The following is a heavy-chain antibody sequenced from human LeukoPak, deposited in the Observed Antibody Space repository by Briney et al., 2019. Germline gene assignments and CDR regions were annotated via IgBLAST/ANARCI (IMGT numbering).Heavy chain of an antibody. CDR1: GFTFSSYA. CDR2: ISGSGGST. CDR3: AKVVREQWLAQSPFDY. V-gene: IGHV3-23*01. D-gene: IGHD6-19*01. Sequence: GGSLRLSCAASGFTFSSYAMSWVRQAPGKGLEWVSAISGSGGSTYYADSMKGRFTISRDNSKNTLYLQMNSLRAEDTAVYYCAKVVREQWLAQSPFDYWGQGTLVTVSS. J-gene: IGHJ4*02.